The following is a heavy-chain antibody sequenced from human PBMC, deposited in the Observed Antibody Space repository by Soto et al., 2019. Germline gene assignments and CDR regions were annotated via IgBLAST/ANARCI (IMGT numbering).Heavy chain of an antibody. D-gene: IGHD3-22*01. CDR2: ISAYNGNT. V-gene: IGHV1-18*01. Sequence: GASVKPSCKAGGDRITSYAMHWVRQAPKQGLEWMGWISAYNGNTTYAQKLQGRVTMTTDTSTSTAYMELRSLRSDDTAVYYCARFSGYYYDSSGYYSDAFDIWGQGTMLTVSS. CDR3: ARFSGYYYDSSGYYSDAFDI. CDR1: GDRITSYA. J-gene: IGHJ3*02.